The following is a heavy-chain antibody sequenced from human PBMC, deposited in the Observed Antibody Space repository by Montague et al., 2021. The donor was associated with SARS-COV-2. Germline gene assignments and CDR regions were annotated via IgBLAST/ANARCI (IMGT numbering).Heavy chain of an antibody. V-gene: IGHV4-61*02. CDR3: ARAGIYGGDSFASFDF. Sequence: TLSLTCTVSGGSISSDSYYWSWIRQPAGKELEWIGRVYTTGSTNYNPTLKSRVTISGDTSRNQFSLRLTSVTAADTAMYYCARAGIYGGDSFASFDFWGQGVLVTVSS. CDR1: GGSISSDSYY. CDR2: VYTTGST. J-gene: IGHJ4*02. D-gene: IGHD2-21*02.